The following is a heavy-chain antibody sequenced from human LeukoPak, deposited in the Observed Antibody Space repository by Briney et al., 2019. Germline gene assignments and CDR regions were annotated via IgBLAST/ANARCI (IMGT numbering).Heavy chain of an antibody. Sequence: GGSLRLSCAASGFTFSSYWMHWVRQAPGKGLAWVSRINSDGSSTSYADSVKGRFTISRDNAKNTLYLQMNSLRAEDTAVYYCAKMTLRPYYDSSGYYPWGQGTLVTVSS. J-gene: IGHJ5*02. CDR1: GFTFSSYW. D-gene: IGHD3-22*01. V-gene: IGHV3-74*01. CDR2: INSDGSST. CDR3: AKMTLRPYYDSSGYYP.